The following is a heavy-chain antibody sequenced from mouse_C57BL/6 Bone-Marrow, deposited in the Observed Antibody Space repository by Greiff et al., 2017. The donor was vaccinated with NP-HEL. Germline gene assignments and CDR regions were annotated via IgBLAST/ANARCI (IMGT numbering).Heavy chain of an antibody. D-gene: IGHD4-1*01. CDR3: TLTGFAY. V-gene: IGHV14-4*01. CDR2: IDPENGDT. J-gene: IGHJ3*01. Sequence: DVQLQESGAELVRPGASVKLSCTASGFNIKDDYMHWVKQRPEQGLEWIGWIDPENGDTEYASKFQGKATITADTSSNTAYLQLSSLTSEDTAVYYCTLTGFAYWGQGTLVTVSA. CDR1: GFNIKDDY.